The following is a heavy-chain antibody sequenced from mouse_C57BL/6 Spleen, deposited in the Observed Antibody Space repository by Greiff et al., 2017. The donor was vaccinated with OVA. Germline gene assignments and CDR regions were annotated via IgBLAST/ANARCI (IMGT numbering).Heavy chain of an antibody. CDR2: INPGSGGT. D-gene: IGHD2-12*01. Sequence: QVQLQQSGAELVRPGTSVKVSCKASGYAFTNYLIEWVKQRPGQGLEWIGVINPGSGGTNYNEKFKGKATLTADKSSSTAYMQLSSLTSEDSAVYFCARGSYETYWYFEVWGTGTTVTVSS. CDR3: ARGSYETYWYFEV. CDR1: GYAFTNYL. J-gene: IGHJ1*03. V-gene: IGHV1-54*01.